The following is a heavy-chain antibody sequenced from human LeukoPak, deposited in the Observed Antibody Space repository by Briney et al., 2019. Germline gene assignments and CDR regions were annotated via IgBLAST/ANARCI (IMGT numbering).Heavy chain of an antibody. D-gene: IGHD2-21*02. CDR2: ISGSGGST. CDR3: AKDPGHIVVVTAIPAYYFDY. J-gene: IGHJ4*02. Sequence: PGGSLRLSCAASGFTFSSYAMSWVRQAPGKGLEWVSAISGSGGSTYYVDSVKGRFTISRDNSKNTLYLQMNSLRAEDTAVYYCAKDPGHIVVVTAIPAYYFDYWGQGTLVTVSS. V-gene: IGHV3-23*01. CDR1: GFTFSSYA.